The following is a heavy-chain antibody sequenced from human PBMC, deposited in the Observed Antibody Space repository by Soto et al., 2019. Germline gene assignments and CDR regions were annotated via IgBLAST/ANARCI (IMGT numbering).Heavy chain of an antibody. D-gene: IGHD3-3*01. CDR3: ARDGPGARITIFGVVIHDAFDI. J-gene: IGHJ3*02. Sequence: QVQLVASGGGLVKPGGSLRLSCAASGFTFSDYYMSWIRQAPGKGLEWVSYISSSGSTIYYADSVKGRFTISRDNAKNSLYLQMNSLRAEDTAVYYCARDGPGARITIFGVVIHDAFDIWGQGTMVTVSS. CDR1: GFTFSDYY. CDR2: ISSSGSTI. V-gene: IGHV3-11*01.